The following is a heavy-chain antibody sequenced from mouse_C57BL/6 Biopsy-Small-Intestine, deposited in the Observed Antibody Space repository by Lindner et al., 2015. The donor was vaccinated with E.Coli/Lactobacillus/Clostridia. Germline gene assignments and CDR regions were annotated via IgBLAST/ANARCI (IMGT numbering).Heavy chain of an antibody. J-gene: IGHJ4*01. Sequence: VQLQESGTELVRPGTSVKMSCKAAGYTFTNYWIGWVKQRPGHGLEWIGDIYPENGYTVNERFKDRATLTADTSSNTAYIQLSNLTSEDSAIYFCARWRLLEAMDYWGQGTSVTVST. CDR3: ARWRLLEAMDY. CDR2: IYPENGYT. CDR1: GYTFTNYW. V-gene: IGHV1-63*02. D-gene: IGHD2-3*01.